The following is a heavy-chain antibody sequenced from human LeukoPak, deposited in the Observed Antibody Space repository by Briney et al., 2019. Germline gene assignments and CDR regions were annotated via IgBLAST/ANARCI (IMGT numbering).Heavy chain of an antibody. Sequence: PSETLSLTCTVSGGSISDYYWSWIRQTSEKRLEWIGYVSSSGSTSYNPSLRTRLAISMDTFKNQFSLKLNSVTAADTAVYYCARDIDGGNYWYFDLWGRGTLVTVSS. V-gene: IGHV4-59*01. D-gene: IGHD4-23*01. CDR2: VSSSGST. CDR3: ARDIDGGNYWYFDL. CDR1: GGSISDYY. J-gene: IGHJ2*01.